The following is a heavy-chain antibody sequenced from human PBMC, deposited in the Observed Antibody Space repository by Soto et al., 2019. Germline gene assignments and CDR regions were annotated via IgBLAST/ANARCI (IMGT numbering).Heavy chain of an antibody. Sequence: EVQLVESGGALVQPGGSLRLSCAASGFTISGYDIHWVRQVAGEDLEWVSAIDTAGATYYPGSAKGRFTISREDDKNSLYLQMNSLRAGDTAVYYCGRGYRGSGSRHVMDVWGQGTTVIVSS. CDR1: GFTISGYD. D-gene: IGHD3-10*01. J-gene: IGHJ6*02. CDR3: GRGYRGSGSRHVMDV. V-gene: IGHV3-13*04. CDR2: IDTAGAT.